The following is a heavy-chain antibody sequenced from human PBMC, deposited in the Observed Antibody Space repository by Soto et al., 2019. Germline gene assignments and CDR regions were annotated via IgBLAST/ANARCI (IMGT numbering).Heavy chain of an antibody. CDR1: GFTFRNYG. D-gene: IGHD6-13*01. Sequence: QVQLVESGGGVVRPGRSLRLTCAVSGFTFRNYGMHWVRQAPGKGLEWVAVISHDGSDKYYADSMKGRFIISRDNSENTLFLNMNSLKPEDTAVYYCAKENQHLVYDYWGQGTLVTVSS. V-gene: IGHV3-30*18. J-gene: IGHJ4*02. CDR2: ISHDGSDK. CDR3: AKENQHLVYDY.